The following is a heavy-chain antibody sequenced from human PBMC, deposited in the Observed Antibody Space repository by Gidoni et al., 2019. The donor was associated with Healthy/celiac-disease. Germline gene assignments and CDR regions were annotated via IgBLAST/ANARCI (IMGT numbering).Heavy chain of an antibody. CDR3: ARIRRDYYDSSGYVSFLVDY. CDR1: GFSLSNARMG. J-gene: IGHJ4*02. V-gene: IGHV2-26*01. CDR2: IFSNDEK. D-gene: IGHD3-22*01. Sequence: QVTLKESGPVLVKPTETPTLTCTVSGFSLSNARMGVSWIRQPPGKALEWLAHIFSNDEKSYSTSLKSRLTISKDTSKSQVVLTMTNMDPVDTATYYCARIRRDYYDSSGYVSFLVDYWGQGTLVTVSS.